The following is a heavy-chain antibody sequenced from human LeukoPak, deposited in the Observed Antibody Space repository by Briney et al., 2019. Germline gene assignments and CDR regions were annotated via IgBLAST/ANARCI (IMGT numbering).Heavy chain of an antibody. D-gene: IGHD1-26*01. Sequence: ASVKVSFKASGYTFTGYYIHWVRQAPGQGLEWMGWINPNSGDTNYAQKFQGRVTTTSDTSISTAYMELSRLRSDDTAMYYCANLPLNSGVDYWGQGTLVTVSS. V-gene: IGHV1-2*02. CDR3: ANLPLNSGVDY. J-gene: IGHJ4*02. CDR2: INPNSGDT. CDR1: GYTFTGYY.